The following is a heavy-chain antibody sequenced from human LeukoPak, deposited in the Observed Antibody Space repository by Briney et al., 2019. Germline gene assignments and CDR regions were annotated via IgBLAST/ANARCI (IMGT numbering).Heavy chain of an antibody. CDR3: ARDDNYGIFVNVDY. D-gene: IGHD4-11*01. CDR2: ISTSTGDT. V-gene: IGHV1-18*01. CDR1: GYSFILYG. Sequence: GASVKVSCKTSGYSFILYGISWVRQAPGQGPEWMGWISTSTGDTKYTQKFQGRVTLTTDTSTSTAYMELNSLRSDDTAVYYCARDDNYGIFVNVDYWGQGTLVTVSS. J-gene: IGHJ4*02.